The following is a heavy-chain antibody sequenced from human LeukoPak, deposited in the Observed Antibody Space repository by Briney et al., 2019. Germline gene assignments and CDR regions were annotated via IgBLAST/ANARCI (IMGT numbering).Heavy chain of an antibody. CDR1: GFTFSSYG. Sequence: SGGSLRLSCVASGFTFSSYGMHWVRQAPGKGLEWVAFIRYDGSNEYVDSVKGRFTISRDNSKNTLYLQMNSLRADDTAVYYCARFAAGGSYYYYMDVWGKGTTVTVSS. V-gene: IGHV3-30*02. CDR2: IRYDGSNE. D-gene: IGHD3-10*01. J-gene: IGHJ6*03. CDR3: ARFAAGGSYYYYMDV.